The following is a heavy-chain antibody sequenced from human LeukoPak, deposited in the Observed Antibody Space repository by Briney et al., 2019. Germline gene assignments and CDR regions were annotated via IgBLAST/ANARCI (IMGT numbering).Heavy chain of an antibody. Sequence: PGGSLRLSCAVSGFTFSSYAMSWVRQAPGKGLEWVSGISGSGGSTYYADSVKGRFTFSRDNSKNTLFLQMNSLRAEDTAVYYCAKDLPPVGSGSYFDYWGQGTLVTVSS. D-gene: IGHD1-26*01. CDR3: AKDLPPVGSGSYFDY. CDR1: GFTFSSYA. V-gene: IGHV3-23*01. CDR2: ISGSGGST. J-gene: IGHJ4*02.